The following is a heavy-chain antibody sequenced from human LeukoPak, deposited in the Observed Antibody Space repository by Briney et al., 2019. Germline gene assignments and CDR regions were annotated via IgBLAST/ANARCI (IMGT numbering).Heavy chain of an antibody. CDR1: GGSISGYY. Sequence: SETLSLTCTVSGGSISGYYWSWIRQSAGKGLEWIGRIYTSGSTNYNPSLKSRVTMSVDTSKNQFSLKLNSVTAADTAVYYCARTYLLYYFDYWGQGALVTVSS. V-gene: IGHV4-4*07. CDR2: IYTSGST. CDR3: ARTYLLYYFDY. J-gene: IGHJ4*02.